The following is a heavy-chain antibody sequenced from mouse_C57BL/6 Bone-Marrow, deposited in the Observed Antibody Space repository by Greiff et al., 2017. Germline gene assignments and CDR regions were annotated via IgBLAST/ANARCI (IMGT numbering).Heavy chain of an antibody. CDR2: INPYNGGT. J-gene: IGHJ4*01. Sequence: VQLQQSGPVLVKPGASVKMSCKASGYTFTDYYMNWVKQSHGKSLEWIGVINPYNGGTSYNQKFKGKATLTVDKSSSPAYMELNSLTSEDSAVYYSARRGNPCAMDDWGKGTSVTVSS. CDR1: GYTFTDYY. CDR3: ARRGNPCAMDD. D-gene: IGHD2-1*01. V-gene: IGHV1-19*01.